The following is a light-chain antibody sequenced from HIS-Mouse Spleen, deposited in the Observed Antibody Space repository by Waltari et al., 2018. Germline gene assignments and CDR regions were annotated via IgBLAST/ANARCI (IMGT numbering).Light chain of an antibody. CDR2: DVS. Sequence: QSALTQPASVSGSPGQSITISCTGTSSDVGGYNYVSWYQQHPGKAPKLMIYDVSNLPSWVSNRFSGSKSGNTASLTISGLQAEDEADYYCSSHTSSSFNVVFGGGTKLTVL. CDR1: SSDVGGYNY. V-gene: IGLV2-14*03. J-gene: IGLJ2*01. CDR3: SSHTSSSFNVV.